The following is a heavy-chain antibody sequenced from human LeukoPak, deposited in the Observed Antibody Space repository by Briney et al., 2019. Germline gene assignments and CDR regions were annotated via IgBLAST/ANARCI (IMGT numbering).Heavy chain of an antibody. V-gene: IGHV1-18*01. CDR1: GYTFTSYG. CDR2: ISAYNGNT. Sequence: ASVKVSCKASGYTFTSYGISWVRQAPGQGLEWMGWISAYNGNTNYAQKLQGRVTMTTDTSTSTAYMELRSLRSDDTAVYYCARDVTVAVAATVNWFDPWGQGILVTVSS. D-gene: IGHD6-19*01. J-gene: IGHJ5*02. CDR3: ARDVTVAVAATVNWFDP.